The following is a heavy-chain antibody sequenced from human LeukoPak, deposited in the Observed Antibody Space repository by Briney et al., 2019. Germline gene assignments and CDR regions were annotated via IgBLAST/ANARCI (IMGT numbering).Heavy chain of an antibody. CDR2: IWYDGSNK. Sequence: GGSLRLSCAASGFTFSSYGMHWVRQAPGKGLEWVGVIWYDGSNKYYADSVKGRFTISRDNSKNTLYLQMNSLRAEDTAVYYCARDIAAAGSRYYYYGMDVWGQGTTVTVSS. CDR1: GFTFSSYG. D-gene: IGHD6-13*01. J-gene: IGHJ6*02. CDR3: ARDIAAAGSRYYYYGMDV. V-gene: IGHV3-33*01.